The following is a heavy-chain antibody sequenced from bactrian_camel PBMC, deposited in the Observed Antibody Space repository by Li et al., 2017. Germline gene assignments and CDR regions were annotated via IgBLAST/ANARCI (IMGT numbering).Heavy chain of an antibody. Sequence: HVQLVESGGGSVQAGGSLRLSCKVSGHSRGSNCVGWYRLPPGRAPAERKWVARTNTGGGSAYYDDSVKGRFTISRDRAKNTLTLQMSSLEPEDTAMYYCAADHAYDRICGEAVMTEGITAFIYSGQGTQVTVS. D-gene: IGHD4*01. J-gene: IGHJ4*01. V-gene: IGHV3S45*01. CDR1: GHSRGSNC. CDR2: TNTGGGSA.